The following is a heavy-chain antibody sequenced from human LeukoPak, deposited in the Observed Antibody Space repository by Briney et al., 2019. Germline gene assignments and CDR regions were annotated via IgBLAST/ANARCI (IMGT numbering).Heavy chain of an antibody. J-gene: IGHJ6*03. D-gene: IGHD2-2*01. CDR3: ARGRYCSNTSCSDYYYYYMDV. V-gene: IGHV4-59*01. Sequence: SETLSLTCTVSGGSISSYYWSWIRQPPGKGLEWIGYIYYSGSTNYNPSLKSRVTISVDTSKNQFSLKLSSVTAADTAVYYCARGRYCSNTSCSDYYYYYMDVWGKGTTVTVSS. CDR1: GGSISSYY. CDR2: IYYSGST.